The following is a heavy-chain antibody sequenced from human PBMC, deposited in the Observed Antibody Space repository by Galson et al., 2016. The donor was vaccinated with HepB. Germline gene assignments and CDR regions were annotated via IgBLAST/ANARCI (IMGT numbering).Heavy chain of an antibody. D-gene: IGHD5-24*01. CDR3: ARDGYNLYYFDY. CDR1: GGSISSSSYY. V-gene: IGHV4-39*02. Sequence: VSGGSISSSSYYWGWIRQPPGKGLEWIASIYYRGSTYYNPSLKSRATISVDTSRNQFSLKLNSVTATDTAVYYCARDGYNLYYFDYWGQGTLVTVFS. CDR2: IYYRGST. J-gene: IGHJ4*02.